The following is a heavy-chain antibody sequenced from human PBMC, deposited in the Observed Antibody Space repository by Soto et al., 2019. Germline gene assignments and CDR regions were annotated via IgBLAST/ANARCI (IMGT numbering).Heavy chain of an antibody. J-gene: IGHJ4*02. CDR1: GFSIGTYY. V-gene: IGHV4-59*08. Sequence: SETLSLTCPVSGFSIGTYYWSWIRQPPGKGLEWIGYIYYRGNTDYNPSLKSRVTISLDTPKNQFSLKLSSVTAADTAVYYCARHPGYYDILTGYTTYYFDYWGQGILVTVSS. CDR3: ARHPGYYDILTGYTTYYFDY. CDR2: IYYRGNT. D-gene: IGHD3-9*01.